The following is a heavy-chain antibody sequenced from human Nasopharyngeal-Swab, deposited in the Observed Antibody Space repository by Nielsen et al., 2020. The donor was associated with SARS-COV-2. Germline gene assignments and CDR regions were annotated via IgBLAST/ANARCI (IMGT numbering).Heavy chain of an antibody. J-gene: IGHJ1*01. Sequence: ASVKVSCKASGYTFTSYAMHWVRQAPGQRLEWMGWINAGNGNTKYSQKFQGRVTITRDTSASTAYMELSSLRSEDTAVYYCATVLLWFGDHAEYFQHWGQGTLVTVSS. CDR2: INAGNGNT. V-gene: IGHV1-3*01. CDR3: ATVLLWFGDHAEYFQH. D-gene: IGHD3-10*01. CDR1: GYTFTSYA.